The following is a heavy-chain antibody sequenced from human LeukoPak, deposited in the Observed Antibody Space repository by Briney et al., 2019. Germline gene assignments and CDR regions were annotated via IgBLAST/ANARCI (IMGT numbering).Heavy chain of an antibody. CDR2: INPSGGST. J-gene: IGHJ4*02. CDR1: GYTFTSYY. V-gene: IGHV1-46*01. D-gene: IGHD4-17*01. CDR3: ARDPGSDYGFDY. Sequence: RASVQVSCQASGYTFTSYYMHWVRQAPGQGLEWMGIINPSGGSTSYAQKLQGRVTMTTDTSTSTAYMELRSLRSDDTAVYYCARDPGSDYGFDYWGQGTLVTVSS.